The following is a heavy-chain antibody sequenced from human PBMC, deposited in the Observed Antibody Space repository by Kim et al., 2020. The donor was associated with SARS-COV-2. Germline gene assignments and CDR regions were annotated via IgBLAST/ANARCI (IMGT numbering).Heavy chain of an antibody. CDR3: AGSFGWELTYYYYGMDV. CDR1: GGSISSSSYY. Sequence: SETLSLTCTVSGGSISSSSYYWGWIRQPPGKGLEWIGSIYYSGSTYYNPSLKSRVTISVDTSKNQFSLKLSSVTAADTAVYYCAGSFGWELTYYYYGMDVWGQGTTVTVSS. J-gene: IGHJ6*02. CDR2: IYYSGST. D-gene: IGHD1-26*01. V-gene: IGHV4-39*01.